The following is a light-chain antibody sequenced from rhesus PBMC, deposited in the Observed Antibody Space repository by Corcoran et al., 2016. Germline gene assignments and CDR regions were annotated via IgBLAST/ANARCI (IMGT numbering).Light chain of an antibody. CDR2: KAS. CDR1: QGISSW. J-gene: IGKJ4*01. Sequence: DIQMTQSPSFLSASVGDRVTFTCLASQGISSWLAWYQQKPGKAPKLLIYKASGLQSGVPSRCSGSGSGTEFTLAISSLQPEDFATCYCQRCSSAPLTFGGGAKVEIE. V-gene: IGKV1-21*01. CDR3: QRCSSAPLT.